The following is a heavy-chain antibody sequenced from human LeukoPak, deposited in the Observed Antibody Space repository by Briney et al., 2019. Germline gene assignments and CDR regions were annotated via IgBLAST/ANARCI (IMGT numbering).Heavy chain of an antibody. CDR1: GASITSGDHY. CDR3: AREYIWGTYRYLDY. D-gene: IGHD3-16*02. Sequence: PSQTLSLTCTVSGASITSGDHYWSWIRQPPGTGLDWIGHIYYSGTDYYKSSLESRVTISVDMSKNQLSLRLSSVTAADTAVYYCAREYIWGTYRYLDYWGQGTLVTVSS. CDR2: IYYSGTD. V-gene: IGHV4-30-4*08. J-gene: IGHJ4*02.